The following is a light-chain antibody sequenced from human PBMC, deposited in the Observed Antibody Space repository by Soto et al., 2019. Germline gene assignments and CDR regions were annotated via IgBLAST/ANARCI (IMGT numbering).Light chain of an antibody. CDR2: EVS. CDR1: SNDVGGYAY. CDR3: CSYTGNTTPV. J-gene: IGLJ3*02. Sequence: QSVLTQPASVSGSPGQSITISCTGTSNDVGGYAYVSWYQQYPGKAPKLVISEVSNRPSGVSHRFSGSRSGNTASLTISGLQAEDEADYHCCSYTGNTTPVFGGGPKLTVL. V-gene: IGLV2-14*01.